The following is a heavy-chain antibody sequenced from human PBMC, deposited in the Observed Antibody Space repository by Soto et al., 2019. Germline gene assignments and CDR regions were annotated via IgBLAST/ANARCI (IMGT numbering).Heavy chain of an antibody. CDR1: GFTFSSYA. Sequence: QVQLVESGGGVVQPGRSLRLSCAASGFTFSSYAMHWVRQAPGKGLEWVAVISYDGSNKYYADSVKGRFTISRDNSKNTLYLQMNSLRAEDTAVYYCARAPNGYNSGDYWGQGTLVTVSS. D-gene: IGHD5-12*01. J-gene: IGHJ4*02. CDR2: ISYDGSNK. CDR3: ARAPNGYNSGDY. V-gene: IGHV3-30-3*01.